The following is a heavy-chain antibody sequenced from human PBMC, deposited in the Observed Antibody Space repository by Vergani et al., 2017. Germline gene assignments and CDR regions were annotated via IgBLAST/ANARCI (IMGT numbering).Heavy chain of an antibody. CDR1: GFTFSSYA. CDR2: ISWNSGSI. D-gene: IGHD5-18*01. CDR3: AKGGYSYGSPFDY. J-gene: IGHJ4*02. V-gene: IGHV3-9*01. Sequence: VQLVESGGGVVQPGRSLRLSCAASGFTFSSYAMHWVRQAPGKGLEWVSGISWNSGSIGYADSVKGRFTISRDNAKNSLYLQMNSLRAEDTALYYCAKGGYSYGSPFDYWGQGTLVTVSS.